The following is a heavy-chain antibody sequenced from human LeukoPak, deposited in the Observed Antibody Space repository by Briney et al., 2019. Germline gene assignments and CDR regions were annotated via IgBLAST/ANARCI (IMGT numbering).Heavy chain of an antibody. CDR2: INHSGST. D-gene: IGHD6-13*01. Sequence: SETLSLTCAVYGGSFSGYYWSWIRQPPEKGLEWIGEINHSGSTNYNPSLKSRVSISVDTSKNQVSLKLSSVTAADTAVYYCARGSSWSEWGQGTLVTVSS. J-gene: IGHJ4*02. CDR3: ARGSSWSE. V-gene: IGHV4-34*01. CDR1: GGSFSGYY.